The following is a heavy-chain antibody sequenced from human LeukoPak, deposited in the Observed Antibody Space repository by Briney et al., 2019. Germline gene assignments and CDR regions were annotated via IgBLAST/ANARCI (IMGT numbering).Heavy chain of an antibody. J-gene: IGHJ4*02. D-gene: IGHD5-18*01. CDR2: IWYDGSNK. Sequence: PGGSLRLSCAASGFTFSSYGMHWVRQAPGKGLEWVAVIWYDGSNKYYADSVKGRFTISRDNSKNTLYLQMNSLRAEDTAVYYSARDQKVRLWSATDYWGQGTLVTVSS. CDR1: GFTFSSYG. CDR3: ARDQKVRLWSATDY. V-gene: IGHV3-33*01.